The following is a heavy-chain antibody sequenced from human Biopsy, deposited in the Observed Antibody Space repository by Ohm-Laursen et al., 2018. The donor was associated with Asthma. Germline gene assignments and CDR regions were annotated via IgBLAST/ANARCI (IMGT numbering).Heavy chain of an antibody. CDR3: VRGSSSWHHGPFHYYYGLDV. CDR1: GGYMRSGNYY. V-gene: IGHV4-39*01. D-gene: IGHD6-13*01. Sequence: GTLSLTCRLSSGSGGYMRSGNYYWGWIRQPPGKGLERIGSIYYSGTTYYNPSLESRVTVSADTSKNQFSLKLTSVTAADTAVYYCVRGSSSWHHGPFHYYYGLDVWGQGTTATVSS. CDR2: IYYSGTT. J-gene: IGHJ6*02.